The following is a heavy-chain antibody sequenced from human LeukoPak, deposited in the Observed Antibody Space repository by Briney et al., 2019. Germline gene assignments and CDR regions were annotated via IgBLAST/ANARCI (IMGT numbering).Heavy chain of an antibody. D-gene: IGHD2-15*01. CDR3: ARAVVDDAFDI. J-gene: IGHJ3*02. Sequence: GGSLRLSCAASGFTFSSYEMHWVRQAPGKGLEWVSYISSSGSTVYYAESVKGRFTVSRDNVKNSLYLRMNSLRPDDTAVYYCARAVVDDAFDIWGQGTMVTVSS. CDR1: GFTFSSYE. CDR2: ISSSGSTV. V-gene: IGHV3-48*03.